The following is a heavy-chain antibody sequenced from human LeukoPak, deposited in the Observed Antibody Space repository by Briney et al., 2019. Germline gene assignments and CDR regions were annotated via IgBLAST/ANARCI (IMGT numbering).Heavy chain of an antibody. D-gene: IGHD3-10*01. CDR1: GYTFTSYD. CDR2: MNPNSGNT. V-gene: IGHV1-8*01. CDR3: ARGKVLLWFGELQADDAFDI. J-gene: IGHJ3*02. Sequence: ASVKVSCKASGYTFTSYDINWMRQATGQGLEWMGWMNPNSGNTGYAQKFQGRVTMTRNTSISTAYMELSSLRSEDTAVYYCARGKVLLWFGELQADDAFDIWGQGTMVTVSS.